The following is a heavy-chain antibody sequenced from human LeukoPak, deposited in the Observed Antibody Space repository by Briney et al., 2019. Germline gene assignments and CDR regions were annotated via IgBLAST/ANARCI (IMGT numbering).Heavy chain of an antibody. D-gene: IGHD3-22*01. CDR2: INPNSGGT. Sequence: GASVKVSCKASGYTFTGYYMHWVRQAPGQGLEWMGWINPNSGGTNYAQKFQGRVTMTRDTSTGTAYMELSRLRSDDTAVYYCARGFYYDPFFDYWGQGTLVTVSS. CDR3: ARGFYYDPFFDY. J-gene: IGHJ4*02. CDR1: GYTFTGYY. V-gene: IGHV1-2*02.